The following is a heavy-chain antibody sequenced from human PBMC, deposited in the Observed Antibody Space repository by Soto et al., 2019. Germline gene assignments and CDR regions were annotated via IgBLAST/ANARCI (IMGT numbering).Heavy chain of an antibody. CDR3: SSIDCSCGSCPTSY. J-gene: IGHJ4*02. CDR2: ISFDGNHK. D-gene: IGHD2-15*01. CDR1: GFTFSSFA. V-gene: IGHV3-30-3*01. Sequence: PGESLKISCGASGFTFSSFAMHWVRQAPGKGLEWVAVISFDGNHKYYADSVKGRFTISRDNSKNTLNLQMNSLRAEDTAVYYCSSIDCSCGSCPTSYWGRGTLVTVSS.